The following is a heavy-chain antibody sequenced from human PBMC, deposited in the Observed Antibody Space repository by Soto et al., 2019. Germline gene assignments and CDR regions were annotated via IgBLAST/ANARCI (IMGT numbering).Heavy chain of an antibody. CDR3: ARWCSGWYYFDY. V-gene: IGHV4-34*01. D-gene: IGHD6-19*01. J-gene: IGHJ4*02. Sequence: PSETLSLTCAVYGGSFSGYYWSWIRQPPGKGLEWIGEINHSGSTNYNPSLKSRVTISVDTSKNQFSLKLSSVTAADTAVYYCARWCSGWYYFDYWGQGTLVTVSS. CDR2: INHSGST. CDR1: GGSFSGYY.